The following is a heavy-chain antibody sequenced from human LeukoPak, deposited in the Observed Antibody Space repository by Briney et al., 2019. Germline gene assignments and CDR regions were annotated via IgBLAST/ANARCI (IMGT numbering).Heavy chain of an antibody. CDR3: AKDISSSGSYYFDY. Sequence: AGGSLRLSCAASGFTFSSYGMHWVRQAPGKGLEWVAVISYDGSNKYYADSVKGRFTISRDNSKNTLYLQMNSLRAEDTAVYYCAKDISSSGSYYFDYWGQGTLVTVSS. D-gene: IGHD3-22*01. CDR2: ISYDGSNK. V-gene: IGHV3-30*18. CDR1: GFTFSSYG. J-gene: IGHJ4*02.